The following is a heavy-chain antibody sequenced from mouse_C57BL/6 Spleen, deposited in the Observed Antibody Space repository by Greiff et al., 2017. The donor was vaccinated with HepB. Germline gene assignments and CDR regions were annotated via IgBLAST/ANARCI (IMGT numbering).Heavy chain of an antibody. D-gene: IGHD2-3*01. CDR3: AAYDGYFSLFAY. V-gene: IGHV1-81*01. J-gene: IGHJ3*01. Sequence: VKLQESGAELARPGASVKLSCKASGYTFTSYGISWVKQRTGQGLEWIGEIYPRSGNTYYNEKFKGKATLTADKSSSTAYMELRSLTSEDSAVYYCAAYDGYFSLFAYWGQGTLVTVSA. CDR2: IYPRSGNT. CDR1: GYTFTSYG.